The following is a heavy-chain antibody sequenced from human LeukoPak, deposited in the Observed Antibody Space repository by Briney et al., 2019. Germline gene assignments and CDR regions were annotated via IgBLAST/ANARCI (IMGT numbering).Heavy chain of an antibody. Sequence: GGSLRLSCAASGFTFSTYWMHWVRQAPGKGLVWVSRINSDGSSTTYADSVKGRFTISRDNSKNTLYLQMNSLRAEDTAVYYCARDPDYDFWSGYYPVWGQGTLVTVSS. CDR2: INSDGSST. CDR3: ARDPDYDFWSGYYPV. D-gene: IGHD3-3*01. J-gene: IGHJ4*02. V-gene: IGHV3-74*01. CDR1: GFTFSTYW.